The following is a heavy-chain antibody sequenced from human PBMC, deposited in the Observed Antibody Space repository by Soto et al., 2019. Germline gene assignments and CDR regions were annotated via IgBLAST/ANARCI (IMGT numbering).Heavy chain of an antibody. Sequence: SETLSLTCTVSGGSISSSSYYWGWIRQPPGKGLEWIGSIYYSGSTYYNPSLKSRVTISVDTSKNQFSLKLSSVTAADTAVYYCARHRRYSSSCLWFDPWGQGTLVTVSS. J-gene: IGHJ5*02. V-gene: IGHV4-39*01. CDR2: IYYSGST. CDR3: ARHRRYSSSCLWFDP. D-gene: IGHD6-6*01. CDR1: GGSISSSSYY.